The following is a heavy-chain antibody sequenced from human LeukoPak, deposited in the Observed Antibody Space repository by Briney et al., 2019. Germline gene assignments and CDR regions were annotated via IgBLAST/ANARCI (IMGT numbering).Heavy chain of an antibody. Sequence: SETLSLTCTVSGGSISSSSYYWGWIRQPPGKGLEWIGSIYYSGSTYYNPSLKSRVTISVDTSKNQFSLELSSVTAADTAVYYCARGFHYSSLDYWGQGTLVTVSS. CDR3: ARGFHYSSLDY. CDR2: IYYSGST. CDR1: GGSISSSSYY. J-gene: IGHJ4*02. D-gene: IGHD6-19*01. V-gene: IGHV4-39*01.